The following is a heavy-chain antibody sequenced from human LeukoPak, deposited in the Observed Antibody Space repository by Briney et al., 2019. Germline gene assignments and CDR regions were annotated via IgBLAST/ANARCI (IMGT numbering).Heavy chain of an antibody. CDR2: ISYDGSNK. J-gene: IGHJ4*02. CDR1: GFTFSSYA. D-gene: IGHD2-15*01. V-gene: IGHV3-30-3*01. CDR3: ARDHCGGGSCYYFDY. Sequence: GRSLRLSCAASGFTFSSYAMHWVRQAPGKGLEWVAVISYDGSNKYYADSVKGRFTISRDNSKNTLYLQMNSLRAEDTAVYYCARDHCGGGSCYYFDYWGQGTLVTVSS.